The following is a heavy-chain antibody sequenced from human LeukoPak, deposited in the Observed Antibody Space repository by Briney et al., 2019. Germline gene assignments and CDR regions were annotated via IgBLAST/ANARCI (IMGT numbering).Heavy chain of an antibody. CDR1: GWSFNDHY. D-gene: IGHD2-2*01. Sequence: SETLSLTCAVYGWSFNDHYWNWIRQPPGKGLEWIGEINARGDTNFNPSLKSRVTISVDTSKNQFSLTLRSMIAADTAVYYCARGQVPAARGYNWFDPWGQGTLVTVSS. CDR3: ARGQVPAARGYNWFDP. CDR2: INARGDT. J-gene: IGHJ5*02. V-gene: IGHV4-34*01.